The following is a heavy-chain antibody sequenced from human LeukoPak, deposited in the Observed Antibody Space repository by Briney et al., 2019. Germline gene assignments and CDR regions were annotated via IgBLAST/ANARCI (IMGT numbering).Heavy chain of an antibody. CDR3: ARVDSYGYGTSDY. CDR1: GYTFTSYD. J-gene: IGHJ4*02. D-gene: IGHD5-18*01. Sequence: ASVKVSCKASGYTFTSYDINWVRQATGQGLGWIGWMNPNSGNTGYAQKFQGRVTMTRNTSISTAYMELSSLRSEDTAVYYCARVDSYGYGTSDYWGQGTLVTVSS. V-gene: IGHV1-8*01. CDR2: MNPNSGNT.